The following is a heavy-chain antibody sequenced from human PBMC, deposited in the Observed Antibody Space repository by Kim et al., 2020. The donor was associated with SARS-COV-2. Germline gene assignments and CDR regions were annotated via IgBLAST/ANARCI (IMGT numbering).Heavy chain of an antibody. CDR3: TTGFCSSTNFYPFDP. V-gene: IGHV4-30-2*01. D-gene: IGHD2-2*01. Sequence: SETLSLTCNVSGGSISGGDYSWTWIRQPPGKGLEWIGYIFHSGAALYNPSLKSRVTISVDKSKNQFSLKLSSVTAADTAVYYCTTGFCSSTNFYPFDPW. CDR2: IFHSGAA. J-gene: IGHJ5*02. CDR1: GGSISGGDYS.